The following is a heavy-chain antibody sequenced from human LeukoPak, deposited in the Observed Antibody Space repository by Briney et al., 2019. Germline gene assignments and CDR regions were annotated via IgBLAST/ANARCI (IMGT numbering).Heavy chain of an antibody. D-gene: IGHD4-17*01. Sequence: PGGSLRLSCAASGFTFSSYSMNWVRQAPGKGLEWVSSISSSSSYIYYADSVKGRFTISRDNAKNSLYLQMNSLRAEDTAVYYCARDFRATVTTPEDYWGQGTLVTVSS. CDR2: ISSSSSYI. V-gene: IGHV3-21*01. CDR1: GFTFSSYS. CDR3: ARDFRATVTTPEDY. J-gene: IGHJ4*02.